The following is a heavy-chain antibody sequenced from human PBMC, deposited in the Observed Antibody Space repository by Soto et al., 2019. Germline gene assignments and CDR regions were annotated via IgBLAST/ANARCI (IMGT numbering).Heavy chain of an antibody. CDR3: ARDRSDDKDWGRYPLGHGAFDI. CDR2: INPSGGST. V-gene: IGHV1-46*01. D-gene: IGHD3-16*01. J-gene: IGHJ3*02. Sequence: ASVKVSCKASGYTITSYYLHWVRQAPGQGLERMGIINPSGGSTGYAQKFQGRVTLTREMYTSTVYMELSSLRSDDTAVYYCARDRSDDKDWGRYPLGHGAFDIWGQGTLVTVSS. CDR1: GYTITSYY.